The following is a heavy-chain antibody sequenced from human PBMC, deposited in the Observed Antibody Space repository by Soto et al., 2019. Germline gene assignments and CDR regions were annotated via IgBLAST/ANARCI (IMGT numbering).Heavy chain of an antibody. CDR2: IIPIFGTA. V-gene: IGHV1-69*13. CDR1: GGTFSSYA. D-gene: IGHD2-21*01. CDR3: ARSIRDRGGSEIWTTDAFDI. Sequence: RASVKVSCKASGGTFSSYAISWVRQAPGQGLEWMGGIIPIFGTANYAQKFQGRVTITADESTSTAYMELSSLRSEDTAVYYCARSIRDRGGSEIWTTDAFDIWGRGTVVTVSS. J-gene: IGHJ3*02.